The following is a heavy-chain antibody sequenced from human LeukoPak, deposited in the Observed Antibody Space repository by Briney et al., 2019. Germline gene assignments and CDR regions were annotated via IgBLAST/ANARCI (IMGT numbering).Heavy chain of an antibody. Sequence: SETLSLTCTVSGGSISSSSSYWGWIRQPPGKGLEWIGSIYYSGSTNYNPSLKSRVTISVDTSKNQFSLKLSSVTAADTAVYYCARDRDIAVAGTGYYYYYMDVWGKGTTVTVSS. V-gene: IGHV4-39*07. CDR1: GGSISSSSSY. J-gene: IGHJ6*03. CDR3: ARDRDIAVAGTGYYYYYMDV. CDR2: IYYSGST. D-gene: IGHD6-19*01.